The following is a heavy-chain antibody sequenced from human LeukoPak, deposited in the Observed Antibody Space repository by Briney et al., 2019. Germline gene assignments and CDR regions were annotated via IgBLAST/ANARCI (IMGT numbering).Heavy chain of an antibody. D-gene: IGHD7-27*01. CDR3: TKTGGPWD. Sequence: SGGSLRLSCAASGFTVITSYMSWVRQAPGKGLEWVSVIFREGTTYYADSVKGRFTISRDNSKNTLYLQMNTLRAEDTAIYYCTKTGGPWDWGQGTLVTVSS. V-gene: IGHV3-66*01. CDR2: IFREGTT. CDR1: GFTVITSY. J-gene: IGHJ4*02.